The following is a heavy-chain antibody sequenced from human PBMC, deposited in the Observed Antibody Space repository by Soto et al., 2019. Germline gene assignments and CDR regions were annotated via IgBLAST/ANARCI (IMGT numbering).Heavy chain of an antibody. Sequence: EVQLVESGGGLVQPGGSLRLSCAASGFTFSSYSMNWVRQAPGKGLEWVSYISSSSSTIYYADSVKGRFTISRDNAKNSLYLQMNSLRDEDTAVYYCARDDLSGYRSRRFDPWGQGTLVTVSS. CDR1: GFTFSSYS. CDR2: ISSSSSTI. J-gene: IGHJ5*02. CDR3: ARDDLSGYRSRRFDP. D-gene: IGHD3-22*01. V-gene: IGHV3-48*02.